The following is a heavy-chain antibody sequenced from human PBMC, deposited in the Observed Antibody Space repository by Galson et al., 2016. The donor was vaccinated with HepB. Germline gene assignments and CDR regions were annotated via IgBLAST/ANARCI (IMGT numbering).Heavy chain of an antibody. CDR2: VSSDGTNK. CDR3: ASDHGGNPGSDY. CDR1: GFTFSSYG. D-gene: IGHD4-23*01. V-gene: IGHV3-30*03. Sequence: SLRLSCAASGFTFSSYGMHWDPPAPGKGLEGVALVSSDGTNKLYADSVKGRFTISRDNSKNMLYLQMHSLRTEDTALYYCASDHGGNPGSDYWGQGTLVTVSS. J-gene: IGHJ4*02.